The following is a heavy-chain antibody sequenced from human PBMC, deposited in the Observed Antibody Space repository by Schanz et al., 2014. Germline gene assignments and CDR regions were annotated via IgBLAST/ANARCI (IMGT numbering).Heavy chain of an antibody. V-gene: IGHV3-30-3*01. D-gene: IGHD2-15*01. J-gene: IGHJ6*02. CDR3: AKGMGYCSGGTCYDYYYDGLDV. Sequence: QVQLVESGGGVVQPGRSLRLSCAAYGFTLSSYAMHWVRQAPGKGLEWVALISNDGSIKYYADSVEGRFTISRDNSENSLYLQMNSLSADDTAVCYCAKGMGYCSGGTCYDYYYDGLDVWGQGTTVTVSS. CDR2: ISNDGSIK. CDR1: GFTLSSYA.